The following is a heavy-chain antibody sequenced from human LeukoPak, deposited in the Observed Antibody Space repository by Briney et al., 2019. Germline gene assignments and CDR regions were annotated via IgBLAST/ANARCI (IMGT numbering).Heavy chain of an antibody. CDR3: AKDRYDSSGYFTPLWFDP. J-gene: IGHJ5*02. Sequence: GGSLRLSCVVSGIIFRDAWMNWVRQTPGKGLEWVSAISGSGGSTYYADSVKGRFTISRDNSKNTLYLQMNSLRAEDTAVYYCAKDRYDSSGYFTPLWFDPWGQGTLVTVSS. CDR1: GIIFRDA. V-gene: IGHV3-23*01. CDR2: ISGSGGST. D-gene: IGHD3-22*01.